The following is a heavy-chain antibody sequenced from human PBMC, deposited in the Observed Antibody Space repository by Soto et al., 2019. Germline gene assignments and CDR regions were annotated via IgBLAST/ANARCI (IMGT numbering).Heavy chain of an antibody. Sequence: GGLRLSCAASGFTFSSYWMNWVRQAPGKGLEWVANIKEDGGEMYYVDSVKGRFTISRDNAKNSLYLQMNSLRAEDTAVYYCARVSYYYDVSGYYADYWGQGALVTVSS. V-gene: IGHV3-7*01. CDR3: ARVSYYYDVSGYYADY. CDR2: IKEDGGEM. CDR1: GFTFSSYW. J-gene: IGHJ4*02. D-gene: IGHD3-22*01.